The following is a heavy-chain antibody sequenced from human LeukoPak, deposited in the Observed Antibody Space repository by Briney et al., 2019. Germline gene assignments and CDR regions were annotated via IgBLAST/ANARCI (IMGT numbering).Heavy chain of an antibody. CDR3: ARPHGSPWAFDI. J-gene: IGHJ3*02. D-gene: IGHD1-26*01. V-gene: IGHV4-59*08. CDR1: GGSISNYY. Sequence: PSETLSLTCADSGGSISNYYWSWIRQPPGKGLEWIGYISYSGSTNYNPSLKSRVTISVDTSRNQLSLRLSSVTAADTAVYYCARPHGSPWAFDIWGQGTMVTVSS. CDR2: ISYSGST.